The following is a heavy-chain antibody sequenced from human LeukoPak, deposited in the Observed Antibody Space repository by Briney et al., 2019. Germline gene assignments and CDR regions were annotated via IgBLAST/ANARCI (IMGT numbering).Heavy chain of an antibody. Sequence: PGGSLILSCAASGFTFSSYGMHWVRQAPGKGLEWVAVISYDGSNKYYADSVKGRFTISRDNSKNTLYMQMNSLRAEDTAVYYCAIGGRFGIAAPFDYWGQGTLVTVSS. J-gene: IGHJ4*02. D-gene: IGHD6-6*01. CDR1: GFTFSSYG. V-gene: IGHV3-30*03. CDR2: ISYDGSNK. CDR3: AIGGRFGIAAPFDY.